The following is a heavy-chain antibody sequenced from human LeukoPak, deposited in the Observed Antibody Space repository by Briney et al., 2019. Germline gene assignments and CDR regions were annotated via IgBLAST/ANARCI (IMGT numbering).Heavy chain of an antibody. CDR3: ARALRVKFDY. D-gene: IGHD3-10*01. V-gene: IGHV4-59*01. CDR1: GASISNFY. Sequence: SETLSLTCTVSGASISNFYWSWIRQPPGKGLEWIGEVYYSGATKYNPSLKSRVTISMDASKYQFSLKLSSVTAADTAVYYCARALRVKFDYWGQGLLVTVSS. J-gene: IGHJ4*02. CDR2: VYYSGAT.